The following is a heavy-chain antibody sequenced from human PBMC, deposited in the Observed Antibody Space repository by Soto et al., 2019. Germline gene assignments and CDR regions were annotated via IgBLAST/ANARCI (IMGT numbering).Heavy chain of an antibody. V-gene: IGHV1-69*12. Sequence: QVQLVQSGAEVKKPGSSVTVSCKASGGTFGNSAISWVRQAPGQGLEWMGGIIPLFPTPDYAQKFQGRVTITADESTSTAYMELTSLRSEDTAVYYCARDKDRLQFGGNYYSAMDVWGQGTTVTVSS. D-gene: IGHD5-12*01. CDR2: IIPLFPTP. J-gene: IGHJ6*02. CDR3: ARDKDRLQFGGNYYSAMDV. CDR1: GGTFGNSA.